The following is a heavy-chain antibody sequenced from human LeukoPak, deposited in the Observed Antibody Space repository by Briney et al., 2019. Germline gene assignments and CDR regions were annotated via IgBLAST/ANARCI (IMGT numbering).Heavy chain of an antibody. V-gene: IGHV1-69*05. D-gene: IGHD3-22*01. CDR2: IIPIFGTA. CDR3: ARERGDSSGYTPPYFDY. CDR1: GGTFSSYA. J-gene: IGHJ4*02. Sequence: SVKVSCKASGGTFSSYAISWVRQAPGQGLEWMGRIIPIFGTASYAQKFQGRVTFTTDESTSTAYMELSSLRSEDTAVYYCARERGDSSGYTPPYFDYWGQGTLVTVSS.